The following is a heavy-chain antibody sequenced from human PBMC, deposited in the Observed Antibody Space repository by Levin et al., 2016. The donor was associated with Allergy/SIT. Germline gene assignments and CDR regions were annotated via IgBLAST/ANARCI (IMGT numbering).Heavy chain of an antibody. J-gene: IGHJ6*02. V-gene: IGHV5-10-1*01. D-gene: IGHD5-24*01. Sequence: KVSCKGSGYSFTSYWISWVRQMPGKGLEWMGRIDPSDSYTNYSPSFQGHVTISADKSISTAYLQWSSLKASDTAMYYCARFRDGYSIYYGMDVWGQGTTVTVSS. CDR3: ARFRDGYSIYYGMDV. CDR2: IDPSDSYT. CDR1: GYSFTSYW.